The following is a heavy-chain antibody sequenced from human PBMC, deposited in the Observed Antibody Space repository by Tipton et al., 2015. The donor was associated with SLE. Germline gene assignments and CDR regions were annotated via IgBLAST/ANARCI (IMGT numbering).Heavy chain of an antibody. CDR3: ARESGSYPGHFDY. V-gene: IGHV3-33*08. D-gene: IGHD1-26*01. CDR1: GFTFNAYD. CDR2: IWFDGSNK. J-gene: IGHJ4*02. Sequence: SLRLSCAVSGFTFNAYDINWVRQAPGKGLEWVAVIWFDGSNKYYGDSVQGRFTISRDNSKNSVYLEMNSLRVEDTAVYYCARESGSYPGHFDYWGQGSLVTVSS.